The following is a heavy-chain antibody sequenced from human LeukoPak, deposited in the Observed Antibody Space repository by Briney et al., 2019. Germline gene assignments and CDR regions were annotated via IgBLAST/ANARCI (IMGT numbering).Heavy chain of an antibody. V-gene: IGHV3-30*01. Sequence: GRSLRLSCAASGFTFSSYAMHWVRQAPGKGLEWVAVISYDGSNKYYAGSVKGRFTISRDNSKNTLYLQMNSLRAEDTAVYYCARGRDGYNFDYWGQGTLVTVSS. J-gene: IGHJ4*02. CDR3: ARGRDGYNFDY. CDR2: ISYDGSNK. D-gene: IGHD5-24*01. CDR1: GFTFSSYA.